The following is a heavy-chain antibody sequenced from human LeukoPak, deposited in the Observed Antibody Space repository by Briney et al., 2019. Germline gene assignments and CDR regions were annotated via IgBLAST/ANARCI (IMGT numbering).Heavy chain of an antibody. CDR3: AKYGSAWYLDY. J-gene: IGHJ4*02. CDR1: GFTFSIYA. D-gene: IGHD6-19*01. V-gene: IGHV3-23*01. CDR2: ISGSGGST. Sequence: GGSLRLSCAASGFTFSIYAMSWVRQAPGKGLEWVSGISGSGGSTYYRDSVKGHFTISRDNSKNMVYLQMNSLRAEDTAVYYCAKYGSAWYLDYWGQGTLVTVSS.